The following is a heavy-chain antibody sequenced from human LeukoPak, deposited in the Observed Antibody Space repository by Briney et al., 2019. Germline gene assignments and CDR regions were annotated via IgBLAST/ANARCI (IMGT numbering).Heavy chain of an antibody. CDR3: ARVGRGHYDSSALGHYFDY. J-gene: IGHJ4*02. D-gene: IGHD3-22*01. V-gene: IGHV3-30*04. CDR2: ISYDGSNK. CDR1: GFTFSSYA. Sequence: PGGSLRLSCAASGFTFSSYAMHWVRQAPGKGLEWVAVISYDGSNKYYADSVKGRFTISRDNSKNTLYLQMNRLRAGDTAVYYCARVGRGHYDSSALGHYFDYWGQGTLVTVSS.